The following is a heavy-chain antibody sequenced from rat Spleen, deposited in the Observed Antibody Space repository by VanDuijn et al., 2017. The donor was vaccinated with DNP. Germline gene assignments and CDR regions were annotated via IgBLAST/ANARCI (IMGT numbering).Heavy chain of an antibody. V-gene: IGHV5-27*01. CDR3: AKDLQWYAMDA. Sequence: EVQLVESGGGLVQPGRSLKLSCAASGFTFSDYYMAWVRQAPGKGLEWVASINPGGGGTSYLASVKGRFTVSRDNAENTVYLQMNSLRSEDTATYYCAKDLQWYAMDAWGQGTSVTVSS. D-gene: IGHD3-2*01. CDR2: INPGGGGT. CDR1: GFTFSDYY. J-gene: IGHJ4*01.